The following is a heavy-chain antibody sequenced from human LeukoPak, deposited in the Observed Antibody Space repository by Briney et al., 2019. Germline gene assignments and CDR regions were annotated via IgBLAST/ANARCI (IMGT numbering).Heavy chain of an antibody. J-gene: IGHJ3*02. D-gene: IGHD6-19*01. V-gene: IGHV1-18*01. Sequence: GASVKVSCKTSGYTFTDFGINWVRHAPGQGLEWLGWITPYNGNTNHLQNLQGRITMTTDTSTSTAYLELRSLTSDDTAVYYCTRELGQVVAGTAFDMWGQGTMVIVSS. CDR1: GYTFTDFG. CDR3: TRELGQVVAGTAFDM. CDR2: ITPYNGNT.